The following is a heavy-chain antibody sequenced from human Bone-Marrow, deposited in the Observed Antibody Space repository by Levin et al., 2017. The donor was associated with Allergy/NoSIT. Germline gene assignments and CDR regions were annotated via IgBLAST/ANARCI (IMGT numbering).Heavy chain of an antibody. Sequence: SLKISCAASGFTFDDYTMHWVRQAPGKGLEWVSGISWNSGSIAYADSVKGRFTISRDNAKNSLYLQVNSLRAEDTAFYYCAKDYGDYSLVFDYWGQGTLVTVSS. J-gene: IGHJ4*02. CDR2: ISWNSGSI. CDR3: AKDYGDYSLVFDY. CDR1: GFTFDDYT. D-gene: IGHD4-17*01. V-gene: IGHV3-9*01.